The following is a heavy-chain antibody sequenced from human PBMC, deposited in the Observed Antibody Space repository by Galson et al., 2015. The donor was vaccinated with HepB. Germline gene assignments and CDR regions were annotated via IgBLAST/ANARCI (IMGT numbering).Heavy chain of an antibody. CDR2: ISYDGSNK. CDR1: GFSVSSYG. D-gene: IGHD3-3*01. V-gene: IGHV3-30-3*01. CDR3: AREGDWSGSPGMDV. Sequence: SLRLSCAASGFSVSSYGMHWVRQAPGKGLEWVAVISYDGSNKYCADFVKGRFTISRDNSKNTLYLQMNSLRAEDTAVYYCAREGDWSGSPGMDVWGQGTTVMVSS. J-gene: IGHJ6*02.